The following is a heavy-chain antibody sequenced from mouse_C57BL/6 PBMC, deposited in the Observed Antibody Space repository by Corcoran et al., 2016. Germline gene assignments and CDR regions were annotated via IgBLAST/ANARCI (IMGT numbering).Heavy chain of an antibody. V-gene: IGHV3-6*01. CDR3: ARGELGPWFAY. D-gene: IGHD4-1*01. CDR2: ISYDGSN. Sequence: DVQLQESGPGLVKPSQSLSLTCSVTGYSITSGYYWNWIRQFPGNKLEWMGYISYDGSNNYNPSLKNRISITRDTSKNQFFLKLNSVTTEDTATYYCARGELGPWFAYWGQGTLVTVSA. CDR1: GYSITSGYY. J-gene: IGHJ3*01.